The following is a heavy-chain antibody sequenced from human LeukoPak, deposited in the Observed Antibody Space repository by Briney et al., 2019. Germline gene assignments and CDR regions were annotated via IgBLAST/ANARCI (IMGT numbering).Heavy chain of an antibody. D-gene: IGHD3-22*01. Sequence: PSETLSLTCPVSGGSISSYYWSWIRQPAGKGLEWIGRIYTSGSTNYNPSLKSRVTMSVDTSKNQFSLKPSSVTAADTAVYYCAHYYDSRGVGAFDIWGQGTMVTSSS. CDR2: IYTSGST. CDR1: GGSISSYY. J-gene: IGHJ3*02. CDR3: AHYYDSRGVGAFDI. V-gene: IGHV4-4*07.